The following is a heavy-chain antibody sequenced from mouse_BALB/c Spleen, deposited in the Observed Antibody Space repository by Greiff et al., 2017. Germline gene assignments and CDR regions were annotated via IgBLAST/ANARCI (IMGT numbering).Heavy chain of an antibody. J-gene: IGHJ3*01. CDR1: GDSITSGY. V-gene: IGHV3-8*02. Sequence: DVKLVESGPSLVKPSQTLSLTCSVTGDSITSGYWNWIRKFPGNKLEYMGYISYSGSTYYNPSLKSRISITRDTSKNQYYLQLNSVTTEDTATYYCARSIGVYDGYSDGFAYWGQGTLVTVSA. CDR2: ISYSGST. D-gene: IGHD2-3*01. CDR3: ARSIGVYDGYSDGFAY.